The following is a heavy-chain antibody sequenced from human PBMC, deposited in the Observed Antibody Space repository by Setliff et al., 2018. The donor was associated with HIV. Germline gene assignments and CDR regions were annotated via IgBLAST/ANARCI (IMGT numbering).Heavy chain of an antibody. D-gene: IGHD6-13*01. CDR3: AKADDGAAAGPAP. V-gene: IGHV3-48*01. Sequence: TGGSLRLSCAASGFTFSSYSMNWVRQAPGKGPEWVSCISSTGYTTYHADSVKGRFTLSRDNSKNTLFLQMNSLRPEDTALYYCAKADDGAAAGPAPWGQGTQVTVSS. CDR2: ISSTGYTT. J-gene: IGHJ5*02. CDR1: GFTFSSYS.